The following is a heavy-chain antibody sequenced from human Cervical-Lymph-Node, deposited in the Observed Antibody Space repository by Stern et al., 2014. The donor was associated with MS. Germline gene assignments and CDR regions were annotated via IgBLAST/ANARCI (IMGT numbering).Heavy chain of an antibody. CDR1: VDSMSSNNYF. CDR2: IFYSGTT. Sequence: VQLVESGPGLVKASETLSLTCIVSVDSMSSNNYFWAWVRQPPGKGLEWIGSIFYSGTTFYTPSLKSRVTISVDTSKNNFSLNLTSVTAADTAVYYCARHVVSSGYSSSYYGMDVWGQGTTVTVSS. V-gene: IGHV4-39*01. J-gene: IGHJ6*02. D-gene: IGHD5-12*01. CDR3: ARHVVSSGYSSSYYGMDV.